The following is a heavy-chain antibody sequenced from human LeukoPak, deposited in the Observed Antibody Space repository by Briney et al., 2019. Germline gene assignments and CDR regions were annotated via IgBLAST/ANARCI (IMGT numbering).Heavy chain of an antibody. V-gene: IGHV3-21*01. CDR2: ISSSSSYI. Sequence: GSLRLSCAASGFTFGSYSMNWVRQAPGKGLEWVSSISSSSSYIYYADSVKGRFTISRDNAKNSLYLQMNSLRAEDTAVYYCARASDPRGSFDYWGQGTLVTVSS. CDR3: ARASDPRGSFDY. CDR1: GFTFGSYS. D-gene: IGHD3-10*01. J-gene: IGHJ4*02.